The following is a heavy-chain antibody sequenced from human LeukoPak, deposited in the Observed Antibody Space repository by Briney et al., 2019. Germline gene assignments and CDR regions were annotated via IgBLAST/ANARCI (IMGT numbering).Heavy chain of an antibody. CDR2: INHSGST. J-gene: IGHJ6*02. V-gene: IGHV4-34*01. D-gene: IGHD2-2*01. CDR3: ARGLGYCSSTSCYYYYYGMDV. Sequence: PSETLSLTCAVYGGSFSGYYWSWIRQPPGKGLEWIGEINHSGSTNYNPSLKSRVTISVDTSKNQFSLKLSSVTAADTAVYYCARGLGYCSSTSCYYYYYGMDVWGQGTTVTVSS. CDR1: GGSFSGYY.